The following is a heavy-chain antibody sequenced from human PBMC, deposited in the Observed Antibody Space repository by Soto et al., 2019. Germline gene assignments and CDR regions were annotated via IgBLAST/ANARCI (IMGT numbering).Heavy chain of an antibody. D-gene: IGHD2-2*01. Sequence: SETLSLTCAVYGGSFSGYYWSWIRQPPGKGLEWIGEINHSGSTNYNPSLKSRVTISVDTSKNQFSLKLSSVTAADTAVYYCARGRSDEYCSSTSCSGAYFDYWGQGTLVTVSS. CDR3: ARGRSDEYCSSTSCSGAYFDY. V-gene: IGHV4-34*01. J-gene: IGHJ4*02. CDR1: GGSFSGYY. CDR2: INHSGST.